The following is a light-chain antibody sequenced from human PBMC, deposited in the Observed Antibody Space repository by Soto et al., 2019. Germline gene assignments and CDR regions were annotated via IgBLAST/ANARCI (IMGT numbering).Light chain of an antibody. CDR3: QQYGRT. CDR2: AES. Sequence: EIVLTQSPGTLSLSPGERATLSXXASQSVISSYLVWHQQKPGQAPRLLIYAESRRATGIQDRFSGSGSGTDFTLTISRLEPEHFAVDYCQQYGRTFGQGTKVDIK. V-gene: IGKV3-20*01. J-gene: IGKJ1*01. CDR1: QSVISSY.